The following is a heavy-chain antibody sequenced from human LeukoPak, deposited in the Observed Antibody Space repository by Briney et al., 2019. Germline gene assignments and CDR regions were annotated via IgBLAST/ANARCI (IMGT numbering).Heavy chain of an antibody. J-gene: IGHJ4*02. CDR1: GFTFSSYG. CDR3: ARRVFGMIVVVQPMYFDY. CDR2: INHSGST. V-gene: IGHV4-34*01. Sequence: GSLRLSCAASGFTFSSYGMSWVRQPPGKGLEWIGEINHSGSTNYNPSLKSRVTISVDTSKNQFSLKLSSVTAADTAVYYCARRVFGMIVVVQPMYFDYWGQGTLVTVSS. D-gene: IGHD3-22*01.